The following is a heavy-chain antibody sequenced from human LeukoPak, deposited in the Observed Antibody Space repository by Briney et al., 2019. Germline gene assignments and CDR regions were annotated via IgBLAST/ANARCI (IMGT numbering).Heavy chain of an antibody. V-gene: IGHV3-30*04. CDR2: LSYDGSQT. CDR3: ARVGRAYDFWDYLDY. J-gene: IGHJ4*02. CDR1: GFTSSNYA. D-gene: IGHD3-3*01. Sequence: GGSLRLSCAASGFTSSNYAMHWVRQAPGKGLEWVTILSYDGSQTYYADSVKGRFTISRDNSKNTLFLQMNSLRAEDTAIYYCARVGRAYDFWDYLDYWGQGTPVTVSS.